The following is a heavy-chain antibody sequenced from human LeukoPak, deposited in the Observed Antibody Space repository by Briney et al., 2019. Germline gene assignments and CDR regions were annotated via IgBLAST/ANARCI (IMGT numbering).Heavy chain of an antibody. Sequence: ASETLSLTCTVSGGSISTYYWSWVRQSPGKGLEWIGYIYVTGNRYNPYLQSRVTISVDTSRNKFFLKMSSVTAADTAVYYCARHSGGGIEDMDVWGKGTKVTVSS. D-gene: IGHD3-16*02. CDR3: ARHSGGGIEDMDV. V-gene: IGHV4-59*08. CDR2: IYVTGN. CDR1: GGSISTYY. J-gene: IGHJ6*03.